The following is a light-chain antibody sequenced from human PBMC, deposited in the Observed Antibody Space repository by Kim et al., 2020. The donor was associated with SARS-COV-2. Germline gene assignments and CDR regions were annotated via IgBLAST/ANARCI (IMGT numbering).Light chain of an antibody. V-gene: IGKV3-20*01. CDR2: GAS. CDR1: QSVSGSY. Sequence: EIVLTQSPDTLSLSPGERATLSCRASQSVSGSYLAWYQQKPGQAPRLLISGASSRATNIPDRFSGSGSGTDFTLTISRLEPEDFAVYYCQQFGSSPTWTFGQGTKVDIK. J-gene: IGKJ1*01. CDR3: QQFGSSPTWT.